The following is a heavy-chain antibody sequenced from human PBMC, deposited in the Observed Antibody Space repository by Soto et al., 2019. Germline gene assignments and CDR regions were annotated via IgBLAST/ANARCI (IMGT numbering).Heavy chain of an antibody. Sequence: SLRLSCAASGFPFNNYALTWVRQAPGKGLEWVSCISGSGGSTYYTDSVKGRFTISRDDSKNTLFLQMNSLRAEDTAVYYCAKGQGYYFDATGYTFDYWGLGTLVTVSS. CDR1: GFPFNNYA. CDR3: AKGQGYYFDATGYTFDY. D-gene: IGHD3-22*01. J-gene: IGHJ4*02. CDR2: ISGSGGST. V-gene: IGHV3-23*01.